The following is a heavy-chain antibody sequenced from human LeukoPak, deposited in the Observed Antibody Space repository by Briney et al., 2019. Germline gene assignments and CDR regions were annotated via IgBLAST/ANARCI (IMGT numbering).Heavy chain of an antibody. CDR2: INHSGST. Sequence: SETLSLTCAVSGGSISSNWWSWVRQPPGKGLEWIGEINHSGSTNYNPSLKSRVTISVDTSKNQFSLKLGSVTAADTAVYYCARDSPHCSSTSCQSTNYYYYGMDVWGQGTTVTVSS. J-gene: IGHJ6*02. CDR1: GGSISSNW. V-gene: IGHV4-4*02. D-gene: IGHD2-2*01. CDR3: ARDSPHCSSTSCQSTNYYYYGMDV.